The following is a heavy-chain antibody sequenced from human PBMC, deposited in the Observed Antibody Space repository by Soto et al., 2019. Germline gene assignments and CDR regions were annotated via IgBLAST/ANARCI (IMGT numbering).Heavy chain of an antibody. CDR2: ISLYSDGT. Sequence: VASVKVSCKASGYTFTTYDINWVRQAPGQPLEWLGWISLYSDGTNYAQKFQGRVSMTTDTSTTTAYMELRSLRSDDTAVYYCARVVPGAEAWFGPWGQGTLVTVSS. D-gene: IGHD2-2*01. J-gene: IGHJ5*02. CDR1: GYTFTTYD. V-gene: IGHV1-18*01. CDR3: ARVVPGAEAWFGP.